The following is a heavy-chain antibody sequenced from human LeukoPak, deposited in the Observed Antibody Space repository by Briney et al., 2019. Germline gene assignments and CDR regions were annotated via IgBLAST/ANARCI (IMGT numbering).Heavy chain of an antibody. J-gene: IGHJ4*02. CDR3: ASRPRDAAALDY. Sequence: GGSLRLSCVASGFTVSGIYMSWVRQAPGQGLDWVSVIYSDDSTYYADSVKGRFTISRDNSKNTLNLQMNSLRAEDTAVYYCASRPRDAAALDYWGQGTLVTVSS. D-gene: IGHD6-13*01. V-gene: IGHV3-53*01. CDR2: IYSDDST. CDR1: GFTVSGIY.